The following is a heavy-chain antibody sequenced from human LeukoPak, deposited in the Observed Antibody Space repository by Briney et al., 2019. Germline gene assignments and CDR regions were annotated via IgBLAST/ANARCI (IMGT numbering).Heavy chain of an antibody. V-gene: IGHV3-30*03. CDR3: ARELSQIVWGGLDY. CDR2: IQNDASTE. CDR1: GVTLSSYA. Sequence: GGSLRLSCAASGVTLSSYAMSWARQAPGKGLEWVAVIQNDASTENFADSVKGRFTISRDNSKNTVFLQMNSLRVEDTAVYYCARELSQIVWGGLDYGGQGTLVSVSS. J-gene: IGHJ4*02. D-gene: IGHD2-21*01.